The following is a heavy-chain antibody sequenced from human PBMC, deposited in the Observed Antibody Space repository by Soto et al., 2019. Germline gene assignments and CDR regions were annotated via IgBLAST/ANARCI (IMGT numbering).Heavy chain of an antibody. D-gene: IGHD3-9*01. J-gene: IGHJ2*01. CDR2: VYQNGNA. V-gene: IGHV4-30-2*01. CDR3: ARGGADWSLRNCAV. CDR1: VASIASGGYC. Sequence: QLQLQESGSGLVKPSQTLSLTCTVSVASIASGGYCWSWIRQPPGKALESIGYVYQNGNAYLNPTIKSRVNMSVDKSKRQFSLKLSSVTAADTAVYFCARGGADWSLRNCAVWGRGTLVSVSS.